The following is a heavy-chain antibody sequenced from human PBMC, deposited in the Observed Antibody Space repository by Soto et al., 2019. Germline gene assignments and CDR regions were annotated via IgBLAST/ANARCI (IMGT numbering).Heavy chain of an antibody. J-gene: IGHJ6*03. D-gene: IGHD2-2*01. V-gene: IGHV3-23*01. CDR1: GFTFSSYA. Sequence: EVQLLESGGGLVQPGGSLRLSCAASGFTFSSYAMSWVRQAPGKGLEWVSAISGSGGSTYYADSVKGRFTISRDNSKNTLYLQMNSLRAEDTAVYYCAKDGIKDIVVVPAAPLYYYYYYMDVWGKGTTVTVSS. CDR3: AKDGIKDIVVVPAAPLYYYYYYMDV. CDR2: ISGSGGST.